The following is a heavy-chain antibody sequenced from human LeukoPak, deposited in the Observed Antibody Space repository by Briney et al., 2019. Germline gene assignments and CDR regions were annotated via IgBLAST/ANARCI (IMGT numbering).Heavy chain of an antibody. CDR1: GYTFTSYY. D-gene: IGHD1-26*01. CDR2: INPSGGTT. Sequence: SVKVSCKASGYTFTSYYIHWVRQAPGQGLEWMGIINPSGGTTTYAQKFQGRITMTRDTSTSTVYMELSSLRSEDTAVYYCARVRGGSYQGGDYWGQGTLVTVSS. CDR3: ARVRGGSYQGGDY. J-gene: IGHJ4*02. V-gene: IGHV1-46*01.